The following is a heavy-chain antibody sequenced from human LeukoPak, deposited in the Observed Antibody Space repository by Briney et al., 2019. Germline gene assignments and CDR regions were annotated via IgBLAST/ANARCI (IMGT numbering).Heavy chain of an antibody. J-gene: IGHJ4*02. D-gene: IGHD1-26*01. CDR1: GFTFDDYG. V-gene: IGHV3-20*04. CDR3: ASGGIYYGAAFEF. Sequence: GGSLRLSCAGSGFTFDDYGMSWVRQAPGKGPEWVSGINWNGGSIGYADSVKGRFTISRDNAKNSLYLQMNSLRAEDTAFYYCASGGIYYGAAFEFWGQGTLVTVSS. CDR2: INWNGGSI.